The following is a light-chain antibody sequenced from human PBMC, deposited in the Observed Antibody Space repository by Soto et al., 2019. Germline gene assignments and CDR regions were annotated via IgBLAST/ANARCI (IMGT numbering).Light chain of an antibody. V-gene: IGLV2-11*01. Sequence: QSALTQPRSVSGSPGQSVTISCTGTSRDLGRSNSVSWYQQHPGKAPRLIIYDVSQRPSGVPDRFSASKVGNTASLTISWLQAEDEADYHCCSYVGGYSFVFFGGGPKLTVL. J-gene: IGLJ2*01. CDR2: DVS. CDR1: SRDLGRSNS. CDR3: CSYVGGYSFVF.